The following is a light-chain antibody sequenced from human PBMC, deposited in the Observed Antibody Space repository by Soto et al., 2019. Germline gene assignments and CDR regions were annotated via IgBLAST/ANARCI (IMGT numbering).Light chain of an antibody. CDR2: SAS. V-gene: IGKV3-15*01. CDR1: QSVSSN. Sequence: EIVMTQSPATLSVSPGERATLSCRASQSVSSNLAWNQQKPGQAPRLLIYSASTRATGTPARLSGSGSGTEFTLTISSLLSEDIAVYYCQQYDIWPITFGQGTRLEIK. J-gene: IGKJ5*01. CDR3: QQYDIWPIT.